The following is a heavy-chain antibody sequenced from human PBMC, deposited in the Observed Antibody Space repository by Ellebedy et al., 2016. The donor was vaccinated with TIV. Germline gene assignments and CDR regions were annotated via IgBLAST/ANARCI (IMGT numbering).Heavy chain of an antibody. CDR3: ASVRVRYGERHEIDS. CDR2: IFQSGTA. Sequence: GSLRLSCTVSGASISKNNWWSWVRQPPGKGLAWIGAIFQSGTAHYSPSLKSRVTLSVDKSKNQVSLKLSSVSAADTAIYYCASVRVRYGERHEIDSWGQGTLVTVSS. CDR1: GASISKNNW. D-gene: IGHD3-10*01. J-gene: IGHJ4*02. V-gene: IGHV4-4*02.